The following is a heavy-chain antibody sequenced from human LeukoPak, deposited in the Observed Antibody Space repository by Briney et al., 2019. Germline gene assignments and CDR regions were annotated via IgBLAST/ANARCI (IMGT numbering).Heavy chain of an antibody. J-gene: IGHJ4*02. CDR2: ISSSGGST. CDR3: AKDRTNSWRNFDY. Sequence: GGSLRLSSSGPGFTPSSYGMSSVSPNPGKGLEWVSGISSSGGSTIYADSVKGRFSMSRDNTKNTLYLEMNSLRAEDTAVYYCAKDRTNSWRNFDYWGQGTPVTVAS. V-gene: IGHV3-23*01. CDR1: GFTPSSYG. D-gene: IGHD6-13*01.